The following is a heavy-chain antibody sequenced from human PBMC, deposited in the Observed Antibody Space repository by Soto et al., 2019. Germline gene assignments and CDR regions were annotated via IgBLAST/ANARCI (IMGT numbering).Heavy chain of an antibody. D-gene: IGHD6-6*01. CDR3: ARGELVRPLAY. Sequence: KFQGRVTITRDTSASTAYMELSSLRSEDTAVYYCARGELVRPLAYWGQGTLVIVSS. V-gene: IGHV1-3*01. J-gene: IGHJ4*02.